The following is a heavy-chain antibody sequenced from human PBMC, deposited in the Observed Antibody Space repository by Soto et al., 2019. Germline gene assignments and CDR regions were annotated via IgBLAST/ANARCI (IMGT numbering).Heavy chain of an antibody. V-gene: IGHV3-23*01. CDR1: GFTFSSYG. CDR3: AKGRSYYYYYGVDV. CDR2: ISGSGGST. Sequence: GGSLRLSCAASGFTFSSYGTSWVRQAPGKGLEWVSVISGSGGSTYYADSVKGRFTISRDNSKSTLYLQMNSLRAEDTALYYCAKGRSYYYYYGVDVWGQGTTVTVSS. J-gene: IGHJ6*02.